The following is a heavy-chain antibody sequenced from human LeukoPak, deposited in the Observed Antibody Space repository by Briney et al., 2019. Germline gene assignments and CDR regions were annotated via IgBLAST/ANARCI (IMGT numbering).Heavy chain of an antibody. CDR2: IGKDGAAK. V-gene: IGHV3-30*18. CDR1: GFTFSSYG. J-gene: IGHJ4*02. D-gene: IGHD7-27*01. CDR3: AKEGGWGANVFDY. Sequence: GGFLRLSCAASGFTFSSYGIHWVRQAPGNGLEWVAVIGKDGAAKHYAESVRGRFTISRDNSKNTLDLQMDSLSAEDTAVYYCAKEGGWGANVFDYWGQGALVTVSS.